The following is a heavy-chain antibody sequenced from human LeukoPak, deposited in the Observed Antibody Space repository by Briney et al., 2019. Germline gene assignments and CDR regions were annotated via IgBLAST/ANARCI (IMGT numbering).Heavy chain of an antibody. CDR2: INAGNGNT. D-gene: IGHD3-10*01. CDR3: ARDHSLVGAFDI. J-gene: IGHJ3*02. V-gene: IGHV1-3*03. CDR1: GFTFTSYA. Sequence: GGSLRLSCAASGFTFTSYAMHWVRQAPGQRLEWMGWINAGNGNTKYSQEFQGRVTITRDTSASTAYMELSSLRSEDMAVYYCARDHSLVGAFDIWGQGTMVTVSS.